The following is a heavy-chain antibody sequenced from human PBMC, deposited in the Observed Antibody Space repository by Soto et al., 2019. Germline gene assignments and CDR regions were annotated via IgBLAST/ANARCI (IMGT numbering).Heavy chain of an antibody. CDR3: AGRIAVFYAMDV. D-gene: IGHD6-19*01. Sequence: GGSLRLSCAASGFTFSSYAMHWVRQAPGKGLEWVAVISYDGSNKYYADSVKGRFTISRDNSKNTLYLQMNSLRAEDTAVYYCAGRIAVFYAMDVWGQGTTVTVS. CDR2: ISYDGSNK. J-gene: IGHJ6*02. CDR1: GFTFSSYA. V-gene: IGHV3-30-3*01.